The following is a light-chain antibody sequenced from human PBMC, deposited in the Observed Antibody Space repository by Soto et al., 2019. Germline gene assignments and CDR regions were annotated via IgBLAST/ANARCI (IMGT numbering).Light chain of an antibody. J-gene: IGLJ1*01. CDR2: EVT. CDR3: SSFTTSNTYV. Sequence: QSALTQPASVSGSPGQSITISCSGTSSDVGYYNHVSWYQQHPGKAPKLLIYEVTNRPSGVSNRFSGSKSGNTASLTISGLRAEDEADYYCSSFTTSNTYVFGTGTKVTVL. CDR1: SSDVGYYNH. V-gene: IGLV2-14*01.